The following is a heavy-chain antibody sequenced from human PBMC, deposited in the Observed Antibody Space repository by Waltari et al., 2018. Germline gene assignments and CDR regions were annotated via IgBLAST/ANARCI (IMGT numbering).Heavy chain of an antibody. CDR2: INWDGSST. D-gene: IGHD4-4*01. CDR3: ARVNSNYVNWFDP. Sequence: EEQLVESGGGVVRPGGSLGLSCAASGFPFVHYAMAWVRQAPGKGLEWVSGINWDGSSTGYADSVKGRFTISRDNAKNSLHLHVNSLTAEDTAFYYCARVNSNYVNWFDPWGQGTLVIVSS. CDR1: GFPFVHYA. V-gene: IGHV3-20*04. J-gene: IGHJ5*02.